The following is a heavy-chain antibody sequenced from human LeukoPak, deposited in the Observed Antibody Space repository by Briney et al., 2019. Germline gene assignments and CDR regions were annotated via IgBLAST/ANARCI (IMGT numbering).Heavy chain of an antibody. J-gene: IGHJ6*02. D-gene: IGHD3-3*01. CDR2: IYTSGST. CDR3: ARDRGDDFWSGYYYYYGMDV. Sequence: SETLSLTCTVSGGSISSYYWSWIRQPAGKGLEWIGRIYTSGSTNYNPSLKSRVTMSVDTSKNRFSLKLSSVTAADTAVYYCARDRGDDFWSGYYYYYGMDVWGQGTTVTVSS. V-gene: IGHV4-4*07. CDR1: GGSISSYY.